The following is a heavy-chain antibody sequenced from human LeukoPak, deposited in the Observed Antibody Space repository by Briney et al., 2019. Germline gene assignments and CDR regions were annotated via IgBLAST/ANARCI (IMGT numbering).Heavy chain of an antibody. CDR2: IHYSGST. Sequence: PSETLSLTCTVSGGSVTSSDYHWAWIRQPPGKGLEWLGAIHYSGSTYYNPSLKSRVTISVDTSKNQFSLKWTSVTAADTAVYYCATHGRTGPPTGWGQGTLVTVSS. CDR1: GGSVTSSDYH. V-gene: IGHV4-39*01. J-gene: IGHJ4*02. D-gene: IGHD1-14*01. CDR3: ATHGRTGPPTG.